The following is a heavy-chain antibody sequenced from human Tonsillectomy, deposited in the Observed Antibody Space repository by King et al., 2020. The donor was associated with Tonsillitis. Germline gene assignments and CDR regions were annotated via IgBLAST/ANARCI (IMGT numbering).Heavy chain of an antibody. D-gene: IGHD3-10*01. CDR1: GFTFSSYG. Sequence: VQLVESGGGVVQPGRSLRLSCLASGFTFSSYGMHWVRQAPGKGLEWVAFISYDESKKYYADSVKGRFTISRDNSKNTLYLQMNSLRADDTAVYYCAKTVGYGSGYGMHVWG. CDR3: AKTVGYGSGYGMHV. V-gene: IGHV3-30*18. J-gene: IGHJ6*02. CDR2: ISYDESKK.